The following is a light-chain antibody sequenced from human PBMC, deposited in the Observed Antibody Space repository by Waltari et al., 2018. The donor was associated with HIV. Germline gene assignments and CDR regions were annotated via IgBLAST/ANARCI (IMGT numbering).Light chain of an antibody. CDR3: QQYGSSPLT. CDR1: QCVSSSY. CDR2: GAS. V-gene: IGKV3-20*01. Sequence: EIVLTQSPGTLSLSPGERATLSCRASQCVSSSYLAWYQQRPGQAPRLLMYGASSRATGIPDRFSGSGSGTDFTLTISRLEPEDFAVYYCQQYGSSPLTFGGGTKVEIK. J-gene: IGKJ4*01.